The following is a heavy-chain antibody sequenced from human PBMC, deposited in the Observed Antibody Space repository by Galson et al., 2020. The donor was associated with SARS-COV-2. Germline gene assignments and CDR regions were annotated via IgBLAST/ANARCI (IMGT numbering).Heavy chain of an antibody. CDR3: AREDIYYDGSGHLYDYGMDV. J-gene: IGHJ6*02. CDR1: GFTFSSYW. Sequence: GGSLRLSCAASGFTFSSYWMTWVRQAPGKGLERVANMKPDGSEKYYVDSVKGRFTMSRDNAKNSLYLQMNSLRDEDTAVYFCAREDIYYDGSGHLYDYGMDVWGQGTTVIVSS. CDR2: MKPDGSEK. V-gene: IGHV3-7*01. D-gene: IGHD3-22*01.